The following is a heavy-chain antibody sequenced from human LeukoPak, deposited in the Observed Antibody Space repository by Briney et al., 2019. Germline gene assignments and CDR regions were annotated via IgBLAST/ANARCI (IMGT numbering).Heavy chain of an antibody. CDR3: ARPSSGSYSSDAFDI. D-gene: IGHD1-26*01. CDR2: INPNSGGT. J-gene: IGHJ3*02. CDR1: GYTFTGYY. Sequence: GPSVKVSCKASGYTFTGYYMHWVRQAPGQGLEWMGWINPNSGGTNYAQKFQGRVTMTRGTSISTAYMELSRLRSDDTAVYYCARPSSGSYSSDAFDIWGQGTMVTVSS. V-gene: IGHV1-2*02.